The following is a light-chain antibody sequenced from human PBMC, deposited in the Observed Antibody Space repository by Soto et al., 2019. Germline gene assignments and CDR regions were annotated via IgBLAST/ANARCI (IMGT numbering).Light chain of an antibody. V-gene: IGLV2-14*01. CDR1: SSDVGGYKY. CDR3: SSYTRSTTLNVL. CDR2: EVS. Sequence: QSALTQPVSVSGSHGQSITISCTGTSSDVGGYKYVSWYQQHPGKVPKLFIYEVSNRPSGVSNRFSGSKSGNTASLTISGLQAEDEAEYYCSSYTRSTTLNVLFGGGTKVTVL. J-gene: IGLJ2*01.